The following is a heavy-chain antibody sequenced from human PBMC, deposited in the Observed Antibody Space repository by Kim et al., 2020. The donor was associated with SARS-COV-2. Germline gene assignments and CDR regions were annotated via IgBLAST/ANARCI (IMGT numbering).Heavy chain of an antibody. CDR2: IYYSGST. Sequence: SETLSLTCTVSGGSISSYYWSWIRQPPGKGLEWIGYIYYSGSTNYNPSLKSRVTISVDTSKNQFSLKLSSVTAADTAVYYCARDSPSYYGPTYYYGMDVWGQGTTVTVSS. D-gene: IGHD3-10*01. CDR1: GGSISSYY. CDR3: ARDSPSYYGPTYYYGMDV. V-gene: IGHV4-59*01. J-gene: IGHJ6*02.